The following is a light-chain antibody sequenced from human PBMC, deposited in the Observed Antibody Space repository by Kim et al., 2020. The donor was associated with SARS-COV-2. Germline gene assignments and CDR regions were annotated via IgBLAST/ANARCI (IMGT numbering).Light chain of an antibody. J-gene: IGKJ1*01. CDR1: QSVTSNY. Sequence: CPGERATLSCRASQSVTSNYLAWYQQRPGQAPSLLIYGASSRATGVPDRFSGSGSGTDFTLTISRLEPEDFAVYYCQQYGNSQETFGQGTKVDIK. V-gene: IGKV3-20*01. CDR3: QQYGNSQET. CDR2: GAS.